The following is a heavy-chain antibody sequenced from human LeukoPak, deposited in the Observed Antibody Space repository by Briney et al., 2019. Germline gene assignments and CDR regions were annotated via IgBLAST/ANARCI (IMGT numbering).Heavy chain of an antibody. CDR3: VRLLAAAGNYYFDY. Sequence: GGSLRLSCAASGFTFSSYAMHWVRQAPGKGLEWVSYISSSSTIYYADSVKGRFTISRDNAKNSLYLQMNSLRAEDTAVYYCVRLLAAAGNYYFDYWGQGTVVTVSS. J-gene: IGHJ4*02. CDR1: GFTFSSYA. CDR2: ISSSSTI. V-gene: IGHV3-48*04. D-gene: IGHD6-13*01.